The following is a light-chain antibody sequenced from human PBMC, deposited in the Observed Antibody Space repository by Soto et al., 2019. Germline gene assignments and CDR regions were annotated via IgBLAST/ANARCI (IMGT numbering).Light chain of an antibody. CDR1: NSDVGGYNY. J-gene: IGLJ1*01. Sequence: QSAVTQPASVSGSPGQSITISCTVTNSDVGGYNYVSWYQQHPGKAPELMIYEVSHRPSGVSNRFSGSKSDNTASLTISGLQAEDEADYYCSSYTSISTLYVFGTGTKVTVL. CDR3: SSYTSISTLYV. CDR2: EVS. V-gene: IGLV2-14*01.